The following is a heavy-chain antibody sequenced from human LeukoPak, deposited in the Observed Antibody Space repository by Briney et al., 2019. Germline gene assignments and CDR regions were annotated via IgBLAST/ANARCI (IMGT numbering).Heavy chain of an antibody. CDR2: ISSSGSDI. V-gene: IGHV3-48*03. CDR3: ARDYGGSSPFDY. Sequence: PGGSLRLSCIASGFTFSRYEMNWVRQAPGKGLEWVSYISSSGSDIYYADSVKGRFTISRDNAKNSLYLHMNSLRAEDTAVYYCARDYGGSSPFDYWGQGTLVTVSS. D-gene: IGHD4-23*01. CDR1: GFTFSRYE. J-gene: IGHJ4*02.